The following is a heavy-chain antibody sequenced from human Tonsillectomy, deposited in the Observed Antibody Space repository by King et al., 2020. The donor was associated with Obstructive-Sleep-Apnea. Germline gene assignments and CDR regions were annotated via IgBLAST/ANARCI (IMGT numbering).Heavy chain of an antibody. CDR2: IKKDGSEK. J-gene: IGHJ4*02. D-gene: IGHD1-1*01. V-gene: IGHV3-7*01. CDR3: ALITGSDY. Sequence: DVQLVESGGGLVQPGGSLRLSCVVSGISFNNYWMTWVRQAPGKGLEWVANIKKDGSEKYYLDAVKGRFTISRDNAKNSLFLEMNGLRAEDTALYYCALITGSDYWGQGTMVTVSS. CDR1: GISFNNYW.